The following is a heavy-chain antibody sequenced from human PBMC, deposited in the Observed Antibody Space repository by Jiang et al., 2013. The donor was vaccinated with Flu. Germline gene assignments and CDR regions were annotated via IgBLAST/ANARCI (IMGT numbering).Heavy chain of an antibody. CDR3: AKVGGITGTTSGYFDL. CDR2: ISGSGGST. V-gene: IGHV3-23*04. J-gene: IGHJ2*01. D-gene: IGHD1-20*01. Sequence: VQLVESGGGLVQPGGSLRLSCAASGFTFSSYAMSWVRQAPGKGLEWVSAISGSGGSTYYADSVKGRFTISRDNSKNTLYLQMNSLRAEDTAVYYCAKVGGITGTTSGYFDLWGRGTLVTVSS. CDR1: GFTFSSYA.